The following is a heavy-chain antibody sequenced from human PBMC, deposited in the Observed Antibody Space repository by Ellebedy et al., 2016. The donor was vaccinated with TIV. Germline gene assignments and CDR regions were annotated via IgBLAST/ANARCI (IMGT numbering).Heavy chain of an antibody. J-gene: IGHJ6*02. CDR3: AREGRSSWYSGYYYYGMDV. V-gene: IGHV4-39*02. CDR2: IYYSGNT. Sequence: MPSETLSLTCTVSGGSISSYYWGWIRQPPGKGLEWIGSIYYSGNTYYNPSLKSQVTISVDTSKNQFSLKVTSVTAADTAIYYCAREGRSSWYSGYYYYGMDVWGQGTTVTVSS. D-gene: IGHD6-13*01. CDR1: GGSISSYY.